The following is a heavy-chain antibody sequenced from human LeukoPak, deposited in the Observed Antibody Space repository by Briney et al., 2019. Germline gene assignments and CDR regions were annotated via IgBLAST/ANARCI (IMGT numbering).Heavy chain of an antibody. J-gene: IGHJ4*02. CDR3: ARGRNPYYDYVWGSSTYYFDY. CDR2: IYTSGST. V-gene: IGHV4-61*02. D-gene: IGHD3-16*01. CDR1: GGSISSRSYY. Sequence: PSQTLSLTCTVSGGSISSRSYYWSWIRQPAGTGLEWIGRIYTSGSTNYNPSLKSRVTISVDTSKNQFSLKLSSVTAADTAVYYCARGRNPYYDYVWGSSTYYFDYWGQGTLVTVSS.